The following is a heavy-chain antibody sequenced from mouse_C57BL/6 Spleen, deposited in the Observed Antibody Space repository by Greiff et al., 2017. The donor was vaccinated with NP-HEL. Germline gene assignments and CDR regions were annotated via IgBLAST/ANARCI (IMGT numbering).Heavy chain of an antibody. J-gene: IGHJ4*01. D-gene: IGHD2-3*01. CDR2: IYPGSGST. CDR3: ARGDDGYYVDYAMDY. Sequence: VQLQQPGAELVKPGASVKMSCKASGYTFTSYWITWVKQRPGQGLEWIGDIYPGSGSTNYNEKFKSKATLTVDTSSSTAYMQLSSLTSEDSAVYYCARGDDGYYVDYAMDYWGQGTSVTVSS. V-gene: IGHV1-55*01. CDR1: GYTFTSYW.